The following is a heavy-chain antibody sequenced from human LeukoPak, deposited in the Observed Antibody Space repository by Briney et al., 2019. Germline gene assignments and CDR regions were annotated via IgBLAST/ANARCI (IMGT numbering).Heavy chain of an antibody. J-gene: IGHJ4*02. CDR2: INHSGST. CDR1: GGSFSGYY. D-gene: IGHD3-10*01. CDR3: AREVMVRANNYFDY. V-gene: IGHV4-34*01. Sequence: SETLSLTCAVYGGSFSGYYWSWIRQPPGKGLEWIGEINHSGSTNYNPSLKSRVTISVDTSKNQFSLKLSSVTAADTAVYYCAREVMVRANNYFDYWGQGTLVTVSS.